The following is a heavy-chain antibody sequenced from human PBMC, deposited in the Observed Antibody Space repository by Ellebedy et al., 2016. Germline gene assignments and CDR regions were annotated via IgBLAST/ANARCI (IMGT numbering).Heavy chain of an antibody. CDR3: ARDSSSGYDSDDAFDI. Sequence: SETLSLTCTVSGGSISSSSYYWSWIRQPPGKGLEWIGYIYYRGTTNHNPSLKSRVTISVDTSKNQFSLRLSSVTAADTAVYYCARDSSSGYDSDDAFDIWGQGTMVTVSA. D-gene: IGHD3-22*01. CDR2: IYYRGTT. J-gene: IGHJ3*02. V-gene: IGHV4-61*01. CDR1: GGSISSSSYY.